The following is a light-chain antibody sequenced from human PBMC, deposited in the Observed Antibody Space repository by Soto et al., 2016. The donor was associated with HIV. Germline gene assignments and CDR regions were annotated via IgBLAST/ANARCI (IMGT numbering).Light chain of an antibody. CDR2: AAS. J-gene: IGKJ2*01. CDR3: QQYYDYPYT. CDR1: QGSSGY. Sequence: DIQLTQSPSFLSASVGDRVTITCRASQGSSGYLAWYQQKPGEAPKLLIYAASTSQSGVPSRFSGSESGTDFTLTITCLQSEDFATYYCQQYYDYPYTFGQGTKLEI. V-gene: IGKV1-9*01.